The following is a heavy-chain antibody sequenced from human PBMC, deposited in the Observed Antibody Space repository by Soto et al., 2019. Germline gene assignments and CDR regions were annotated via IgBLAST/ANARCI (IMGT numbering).Heavy chain of an antibody. V-gene: IGHV3-23*01. D-gene: IGHD3-3*01. CDR3: AKGSLEWLLSLWFDP. CDR2: ISGSGGST. J-gene: IGHJ5*02. CDR1: GFTFSSYS. Sequence: GGSLRLSCAASGFTFSSYSMNWVRQAPGKGLEWVSAISGSGGSTYYADSVKGRFTISRDNSKNTLYLQMNSLRAEDTAVYYCAKGSLEWLLSLWFDPWGQGTLVTVSS.